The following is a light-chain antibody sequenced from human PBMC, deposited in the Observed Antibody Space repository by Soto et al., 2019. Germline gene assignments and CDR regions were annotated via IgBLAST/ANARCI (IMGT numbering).Light chain of an antibody. CDR2: GND. J-gene: IGLJ2*01. Sequence: QSVLTQPPSASGTPGQRVIISCSGSSSNFGGNTANWYQQFPGTAPKVLIYGNDQRPSGVPDRFSGSKSGNTASLTISGLQTEDEADYYCSSFSSITREVFGGGTKLTVL. CDR1: SSNFGGNT. V-gene: IGLV1-44*01. CDR3: SSFSSITREV.